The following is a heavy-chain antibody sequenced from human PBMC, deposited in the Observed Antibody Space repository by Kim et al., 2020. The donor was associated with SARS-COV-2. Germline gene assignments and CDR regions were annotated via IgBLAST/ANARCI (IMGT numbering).Heavy chain of an antibody. J-gene: IGHJ4*02. V-gene: IGHV3-13*01. CDR1: GFTLASYD. CDR3: VRSPSWGWWQSSFAN. D-gene: IGHD2-15*01. Sequence: GGSLRLSCTASGFTLASYDMHWVRQAEGKGLEWVSGIGSGGDTTYIHSVKGRFTITSGAARNSFSLQLNSLIAGDTAVYFCVRSPSWGWWQSSFANWGQG. CDR2: IGSGGDT.